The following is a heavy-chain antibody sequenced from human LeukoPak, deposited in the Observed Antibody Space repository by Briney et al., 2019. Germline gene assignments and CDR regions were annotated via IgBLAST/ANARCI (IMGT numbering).Heavy chain of an antibody. CDR1: GFTFSSYG. CDR2: ISGSGGST. Sequence: GGSLRLSCAASGFTFSSYGMSWVRQAPGKGLEWVSTISGSGGSTYYADSVKGRFTISRDNSKKMLYLQMNSLRAEDTAVYYCAKFDADYIGTYSYYYMDVWGKGTTVTVSS. D-gene: IGHD1-26*01. V-gene: IGHV3-23*01. CDR3: AKFDADYIGTYSYYYMDV. J-gene: IGHJ6*03.